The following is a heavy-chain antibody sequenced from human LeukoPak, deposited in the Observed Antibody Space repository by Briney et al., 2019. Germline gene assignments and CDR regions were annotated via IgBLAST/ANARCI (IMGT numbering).Heavy chain of an antibody. Sequence: ASVKVSCKVSGYTLTELSMHWVRQAPGQGLEWMGWINPNSGGTNYAQKFQGRVTMTRDTSISTAYMELSRLRSDDTAVYYCARGEERYYGSGSYYKKTRSYYFDYWGQGTLVTVSS. J-gene: IGHJ4*02. CDR3: ARGEERYYGSGSYYKKTRSYYFDY. CDR2: INPNSGGT. CDR1: GYTLTELS. V-gene: IGHV1-2*02. D-gene: IGHD3-10*01.